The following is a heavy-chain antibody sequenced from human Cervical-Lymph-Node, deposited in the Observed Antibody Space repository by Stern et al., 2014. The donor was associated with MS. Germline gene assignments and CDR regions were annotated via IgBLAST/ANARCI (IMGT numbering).Heavy chain of an antibody. V-gene: IGHV3-21*02. J-gene: IGHJ4*02. CDR3: ARKSCLNTGDDY. CDR2: TTFNSADI. D-gene: IGHD3-16*01. Sequence: EVQLVESGGGLVKPGGSLRLSCAASGFTFSDYAMIWVRQAPGKGLEWVSSTTFNSADIVYARSVRGRYTVSRDNAKNLLYLQMDSLRAEDRATYCCARKSCLNTGDDYWGQGTLVTVSS. CDR1: GFTFSDYA.